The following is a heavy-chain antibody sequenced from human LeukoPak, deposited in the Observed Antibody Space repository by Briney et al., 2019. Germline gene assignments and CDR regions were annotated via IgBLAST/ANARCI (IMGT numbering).Heavy chain of an antibody. J-gene: IGHJ4*02. D-gene: IGHD3-22*01. Sequence: GGSLRLSCAASGFTFSDYWMNWVRQAPGKGLIWVASIKQDGSEKYCVDSVKGRFTISRDNAKNSLYLQMNSLRAEDTAVYYCARGDTSGYYYRFFDYWGQGTLVTVSS. CDR2: IKQDGSEK. CDR3: ARGDTSGYYYRFFDY. CDR1: GFTFSDYW. V-gene: IGHV3-7*01.